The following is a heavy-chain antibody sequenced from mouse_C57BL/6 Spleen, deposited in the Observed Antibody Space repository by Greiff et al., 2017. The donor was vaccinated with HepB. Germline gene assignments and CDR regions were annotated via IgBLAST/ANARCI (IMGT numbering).Heavy chain of an antibody. J-gene: IGHJ2*01. Sequence: EVQLQQSGAELVRPGASVKLSCTASGFNIKDDYMHWVKQRPEQGLEWIGWIDPENGDTEYASKFQGKATITADTSSNTAYLQLSSLTSEDTAVYYCTTTTVVAPGGQGTTLTVSS. CDR3: TTTTVVAP. D-gene: IGHD1-1*01. CDR1: GFNIKDDY. CDR2: IDPENGDT. V-gene: IGHV14-4*01.